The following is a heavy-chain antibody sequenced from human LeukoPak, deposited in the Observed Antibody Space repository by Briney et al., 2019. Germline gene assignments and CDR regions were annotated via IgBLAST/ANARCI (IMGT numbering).Heavy chain of an antibody. CDR1: GFTFSNYW. V-gene: IGHV3-7*01. CDR3: ARDLYPIVVVPHYFYL. J-gene: IGHJ4*02. D-gene: IGHD3-22*01. Sequence: PGGSLRLSCAASGFTFSNYWMSWVRQAPGKGLEWVANIKQDGSEKYYVDSVKGRFTISRDNAKNSLYLQMNSLRAEDTAVDYWARDLYPIVVVPHYFYLWGQGTLVTVSS. CDR2: IKQDGSEK.